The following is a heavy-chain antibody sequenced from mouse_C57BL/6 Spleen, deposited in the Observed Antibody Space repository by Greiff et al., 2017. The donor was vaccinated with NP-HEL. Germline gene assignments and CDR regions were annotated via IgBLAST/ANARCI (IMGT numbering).Heavy chain of an antibody. V-gene: IGHV1-19*01. J-gene: IGHJ2*01. CDR3: ARDGSSYGYFDY. Sequence: EVKLQESGPVLVKPGASVKMSCKASGYTFTDYYMNWVKQSHGKSLEWIGVINPYNGGTSYNQKFKGKATLTVDKASSTAYMELNSLTSEDSAVYYCARDGSSYGYFDYWGQGTTLTVSS. D-gene: IGHD1-1*01. CDR1: GYTFTDYY. CDR2: INPYNGGT.